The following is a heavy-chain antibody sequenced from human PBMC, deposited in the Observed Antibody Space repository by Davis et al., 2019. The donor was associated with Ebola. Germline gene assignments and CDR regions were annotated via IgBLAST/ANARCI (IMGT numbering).Heavy chain of an antibody. V-gene: IGHV3-49*03. CDR1: GFTVGDYA. J-gene: IGHJ5*02. CDR2: IRSKAYGGTT. Sequence: PGGSLRLSCTASGFTVGDYAVSWFRQAPGKGLEWVGFIRSKAYGGTTEYAASVKGRFTISRDDSKNTAYLQMNSLKTEDTAVYYCTRHPVYYDSVTWGQGTLVTVSS. D-gene: IGHD3-22*01. CDR3: TRHPVYYDSVT.